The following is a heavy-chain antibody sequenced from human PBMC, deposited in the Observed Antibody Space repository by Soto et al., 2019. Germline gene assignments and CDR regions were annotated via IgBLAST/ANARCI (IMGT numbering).Heavy chain of an antibody. CDR3: AGLRGYAGSPIDY. D-gene: IGHD2-15*01. Sequence: ASVKVSCKASGGTFSSYSINWVRQAPGQGLEWMGEIIPIFGTANYAQKFQGRVTMSVDTPKNQFSLRLSSVTTADTAVYYCAGLRGYAGSPIDYWGQGTLVTVSS. V-gene: IGHV1-69*06. CDR1: GGTFSSYS. CDR2: IIPIFGTA. J-gene: IGHJ4*02.